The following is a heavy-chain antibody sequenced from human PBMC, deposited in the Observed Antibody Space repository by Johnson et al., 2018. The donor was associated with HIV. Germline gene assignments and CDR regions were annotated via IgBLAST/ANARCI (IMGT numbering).Heavy chain of an antibody. D-gene: IGHD1-26*01. V-gene: IGHV3-11*04. J-gene: IGHJ3*02. CDR3: ATGVGATIWEDAFDM. CDR1: GFTFSDYY. CDR2: ITSGDTTV. Sequence: QVQLVESGGGLVNPGGSLRLSCAASGFTFSDYYFSWIRQAPGKGLEWLAYITSGDTTVYYADSVRGRFTISRDNAKNSLYLQMNSLGVGDTAVYYCATGVGATIWEDAFDMWGQGTMVTVSS.